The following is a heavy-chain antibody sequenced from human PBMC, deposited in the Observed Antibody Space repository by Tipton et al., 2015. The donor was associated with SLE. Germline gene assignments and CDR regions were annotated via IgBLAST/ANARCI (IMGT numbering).Heavy chain of an antibody. D-gene: IGHD3-22*01. CDR1: GGSFSGYY. V-gene: IGHV4-34*01. J-gene: IGHJ3*02. CDR2: INHSGST. CDR3: AREVDTMKDSDAFDM. Sequence: TLSLTCAVYGGSFSGYYWSWIRQAPGKGLEWIGEINHSGSTNYNPSLKSRLTISIDTSKNQFFLKLTSVTAADTAVYYCAREVDTMKDSDAFDMWGQGTMVTVSS.